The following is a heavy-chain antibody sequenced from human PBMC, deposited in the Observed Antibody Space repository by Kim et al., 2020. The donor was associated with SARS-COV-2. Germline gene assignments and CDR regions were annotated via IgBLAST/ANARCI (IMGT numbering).Heavy chain of an antibody. J-gene: IGHJ6*02. CDR2: ISYDGSNK. D-gene: IGHD6-19*01. CDR1: GFTFSSYG. CDR3: AKELSIAVNYGMDV. V-gene: IGHV3-30*18. Sequence: GGSLRLSCAASGFTFSSYGMHWVRQAPGKGLEWVAVISYDGSNKYYADSVKGRFTIYRDNSKNTLYLQMNSLRAEDTAVYYCAKELSIAVNYGMDVWGQGTTVTVSS.